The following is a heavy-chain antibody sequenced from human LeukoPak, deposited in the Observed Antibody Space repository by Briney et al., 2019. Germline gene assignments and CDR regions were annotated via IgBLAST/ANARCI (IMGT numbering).Heavy chain of an antibody. J-gene: IGHJ4*02. V-gene: IGHV1-18*01. CDR2: ISAHNGNT. Sequence: AASVKVSCKASGYTFTSYGISWVRQAPGQGLEWTGWISAHNGNTNYAQKLQGRVTMTTDTSTSTAYMELRSLRSDDTAVYYCARDRAAVGAAPLFDYWGQGTLVTVSS. D-gene: IGHD1-26*01. CDR3: ARDRAAVGAAPLFDY. CDR1: GYTFTSYG.